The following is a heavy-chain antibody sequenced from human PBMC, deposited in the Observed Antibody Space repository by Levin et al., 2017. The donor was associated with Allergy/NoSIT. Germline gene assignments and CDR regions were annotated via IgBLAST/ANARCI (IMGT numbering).Heavy chain of an antibody. CDR1: GFTFRTYA. CDR3: ARDGRLKQWLDYFDY. J-gene: IGHJ4*02. V-gene: IGHV3-30-3*01. Sequence: PGGSLRLSCAASGFTFRTYALHWVRQAPGKGLEWVAVISYDGSSKFYADSVKGRFTISRDNSKNTLYLQMNSLQPDDTAVYYCARDGRLKQWLDYFDYWGQGTLVTVSS. CDR2: ISYDGSSK. D-gene: IGHD6-19*01.